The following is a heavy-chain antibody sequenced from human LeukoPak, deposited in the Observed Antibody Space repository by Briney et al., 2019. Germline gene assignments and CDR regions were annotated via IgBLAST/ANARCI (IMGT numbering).Heavy chain of an antibody. CDR2: ISYDGSNK. J-gene: IGHJ6*02. Sequence: GGSLRLSCAASGCTFSSYGMHWVRQAPGKGLEWVAVISYDGSNKYYADSVKGRFTISRDNSKNTLYLQMNSLRAEDTAVYYCAKDGRGGVPAAKTKGSYYYYGMDVWGQGTTVTVSS. CDR1: GCTFSSYG. D-gene: IGHD2-2*01. CDR3: AKDGRGGVPAAKTKGSYYYYGMDV. V-gene: IGHV3-30*18.